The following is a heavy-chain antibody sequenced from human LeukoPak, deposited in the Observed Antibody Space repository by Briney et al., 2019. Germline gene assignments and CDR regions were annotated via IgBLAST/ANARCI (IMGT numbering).Heavy chain of an antibody. V-gene: IGHV3-11*01. CDR3: ALGTINKDFYFGMDV. D-gene: IGHD2-8*01. J-gene: IGHJ6*02. CDR2: ISNSGDTV. CDR1: GFTFSDYY. Sequence: PGGSLRLSCAASGFTFSDYYMTWLRQAPGKGLEWLSYISNSGDTVFYADSVKGRFTVPRDNAKRSLYLQIESLRDDDTAVYHCALGTINKDFYFGMDVWGQGTTVTVSS.